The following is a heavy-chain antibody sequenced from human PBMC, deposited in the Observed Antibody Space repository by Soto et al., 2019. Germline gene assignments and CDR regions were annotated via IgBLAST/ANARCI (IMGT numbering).Heavy chain of an antibody. D-gene: IGHD6-13*01. V-gene: IGHV3-7*03. CDR3: ARDEMGVGSSLDY. CDR1: GFTFSSYW. J-gene: IGHJ4*02. Sequence: GGSLRLSSAASGFTFSSYWMSWVRQDPGQGLEWVANIKQDGSEKYYVDSVKGRFTISRDNAKNSLYLQMNSLRAEDTAVYYFARDEMGVGSSLDYWGQGTLVTVS. CDR2: IKQDGSEK.